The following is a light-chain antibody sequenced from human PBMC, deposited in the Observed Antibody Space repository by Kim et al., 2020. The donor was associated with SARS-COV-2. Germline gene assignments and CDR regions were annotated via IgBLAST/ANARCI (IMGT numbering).Light chain of an antibody. CDR3: QQSDSAPFT. J-gene: IGKJ3*01. Sequence: ASIGDIVTITCRASQSISSYLNWYQQKPGKAPKLLIYGASSFQSGVPSRFSGSVSGTDFTLTISSLQPEDFATYYCQQSDSAPFTFGPGTKVDIK. CDR2: GAS. V-gene: IGKV1-39*01. CDR1: QSISSY.